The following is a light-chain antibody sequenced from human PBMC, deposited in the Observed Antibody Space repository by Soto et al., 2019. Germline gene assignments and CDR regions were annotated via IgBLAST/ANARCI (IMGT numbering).Light chain of an antibody. CDR3: SSKRTTASLV. V-gene: IGLV2-14*01. Sequence: QSALTQPASVSGSPGQTITISCTGTSSDVGAYNYVSWYQQHPGKAPKLMIYEVSNRPSGVSDCFSGSKSGNTASLTISGLQAADEADYYCSSKRTTASLVFGTGTKVTV. CDR1: SSDVGAYNY. CDR2: EVS. J-gene: IGLJ1*01.